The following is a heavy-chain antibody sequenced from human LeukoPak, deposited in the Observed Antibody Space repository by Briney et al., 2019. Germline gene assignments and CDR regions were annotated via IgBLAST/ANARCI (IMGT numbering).Heavy chain of an antibody. J-gene: IGHJ4*02. CDR1: GGSLSFSY. CDR3: ARVELATIDHFDY. V-gene: IGHV4-4*07. D-gene: IGHD5-24*01. CDR2: IYSSGST. Sequence: SETLSLTCTVSGGSLSFSYWSWIRQPAGKGLEWIGRIYSSGSTNYNPSLESRVTMSVDTSKNQFSLKLTSVTAADTAVYYCARVELATIDHFDYWGQGILVTVSS.